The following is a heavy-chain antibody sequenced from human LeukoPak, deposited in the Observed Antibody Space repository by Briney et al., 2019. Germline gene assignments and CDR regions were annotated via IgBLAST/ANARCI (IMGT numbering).Heavy chain of an antibody. D-gene: IGHD6-13*01. Sequence: PSETLSLTCAVYGGSFSGISCGWIRPPPGKGLEWNGEINHSGNTNYNPSLKSRVTISVDTSKNQFSLKLSSVTAADTAVYYCARRAQRSSSWYLNWFDPWGQGTLVTVSS. CDR2: INHSGNT. J-gene: IGHJ5*02. V-gene: IGHV4-34*01. CDR1: GGSFSGIS. CDR3: ARRAQRSSSWYLNWFDP.